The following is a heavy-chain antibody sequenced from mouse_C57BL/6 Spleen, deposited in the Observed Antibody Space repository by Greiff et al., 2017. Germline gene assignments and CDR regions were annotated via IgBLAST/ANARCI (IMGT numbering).Heavy chain of an antibody. D-gene: IGHD1-1*01. CDR2: INPSSGNT. CDR3: GRGYGSSPYYFDY. J-gene: IGHJ2*01. V-gene: IGHV1-4*01. Sequence: VQLQESGAELARPGASVKMSCKASGYTFTSYTMHWVKQRPGQGLEWIGYINPSSGNTKYNQKFKDKATLTADKSSSTAYMQLSSLTSEDSAVYYGGRGYGSSPYYFDYWGQGTTLTVSS. CDR1: GYTFTSYT.